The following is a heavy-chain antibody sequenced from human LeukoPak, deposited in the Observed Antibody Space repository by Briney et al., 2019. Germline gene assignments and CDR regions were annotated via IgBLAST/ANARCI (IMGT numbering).Heavy chain of an antibody. J-gene: IGHJ6*03. CDR1: GYTFTGYY. CDR2: INLNSGGT. CDR3: ARGKGRLQVWGYYYYMDV. V-gene: IGHV1-2*02. D-gene: IGHD5-24*01. Sequence: ASVKVSCKASGYTFTGYYIHWVRQAPGQGLEWMGWINLNSGGTNYAQKFQDRVTMTRDTSISTAYMELSRLRSDDTAVYYCARGKGRLQVWGYYYYMDVWGKGTTVTVSS.